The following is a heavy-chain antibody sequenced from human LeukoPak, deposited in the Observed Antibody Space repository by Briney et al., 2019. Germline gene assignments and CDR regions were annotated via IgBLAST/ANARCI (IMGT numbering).Heavy chain of an antibody. J-gene: IGHJ4*02. CDR3: ARDPPAAMFSSSWYYFDY. CDR2: ISYDGNKK. V-gene: IGHV3-30-3*01. CDR1: GFSFSNFA. D-gene: IGHD6-13*01. Sequence: GGSLRLSCAASGFSFSNFAMHWVRQAPGKGLEWMALISYDGNKKYDTDSVKGRFTISRDNSKNTLYLQMNSLRAEDTAVYYCARDPPAAMFSSSWYYFDYWGQGTLVTVSS.